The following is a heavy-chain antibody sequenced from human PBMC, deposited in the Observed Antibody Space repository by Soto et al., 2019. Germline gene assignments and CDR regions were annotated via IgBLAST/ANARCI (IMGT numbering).Heavy chain of an antibody. CDR3: ARGDYGGARYYFGMDV. Sequence: QVQLVQSGAEVKKPGSSVKVSCKASGGTFSSYTISWVRQAPGQGLEWMGRIIPILGIANYAQKFQGRVTITADKSTSTAYMELSSLRSEDTAVYYCARGDYGGARYYFGMDVWGQGTTVTVSS. D-gene: IGHD4-17*01. CDR1: GGTFSSYT. CDR2: IIPILGIA. J-gene: IGHJ6*02. V-gene: IGHV1-69*02.